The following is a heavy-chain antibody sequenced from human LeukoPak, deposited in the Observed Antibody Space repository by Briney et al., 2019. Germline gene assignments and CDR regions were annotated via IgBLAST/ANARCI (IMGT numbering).Heavy chain of an antibody. CDR2: INHSGST. V-gene: IGHV4-34*01. CDR1: GGSFSGYY. Sequence: SETLSLTCAVYGGSFSGYYWSWIRQPPGKGLEWIGEINHSGSTNYNPSLKSRVTMSVDTSKNQFSLKLSSVTAADTAVYYCARDVPGHYYYGMDVWGQGTTVTVSS. CDR3: ARDVPGHYYYGMDV. J-gene: IGHJ6*02. D-gene: IGHD2-2*01.